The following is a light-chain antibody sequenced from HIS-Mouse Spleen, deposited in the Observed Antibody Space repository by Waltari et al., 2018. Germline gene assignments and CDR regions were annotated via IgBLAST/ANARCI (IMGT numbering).Light chain of an antibody. CDR3: SSYTSSSTWV. V-gene: IGLV3-21*02. CDR1: NIGSKS. J-gene: IGLJ3*02. CDR2: DDS. Sequence: SYVLTQPPSVSVAPGQTARITCGGNNIGSKSVHWYQEKPGQAPVLVVYDDSDRPARIPERFSASNSGNRASLTICGLQAEDEADYYCSSYTSSSTWVFGGGTKLTVL.